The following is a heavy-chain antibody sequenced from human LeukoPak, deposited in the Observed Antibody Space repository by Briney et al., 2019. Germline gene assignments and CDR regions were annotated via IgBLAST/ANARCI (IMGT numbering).Heavy chain of an antibody. Sequence: PGGSLRLSCAASGFTFSSYEMNWVRQAPGKGLEWVSYISGSGGSIYYADSVKGRFTISRDNAKNSLYLQMNSLRAEDTAVYYCARVMTGYSVLDYWGQGTLVTVSS. J-gene: IGHJ4*02. D-gene: IGHD3-9*01. CDR1: GFTFSSYE. CDR2: ISGSGGSI. V-gene: IGHV3-48*03. CDR3: ARVMTGYSVLDY.